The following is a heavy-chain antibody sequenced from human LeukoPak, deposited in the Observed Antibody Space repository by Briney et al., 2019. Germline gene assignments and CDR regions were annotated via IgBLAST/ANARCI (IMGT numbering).Heavy chain of an antibody. D-gene: IGHD6-19*01. J-gene: IGHJ5*02. CDR3: VREASGHWLVTGP. Sequence: SETLSLTCTVSGYSISSGYYWGWIRQPPGKGLEWIGSIYDGGSTYYNPSLKSRVIISVDTSKNQFSLKLSSVTAADTAVYYCVREASGHWLVTGPWGQGTLVTVSS. CDR1: GYSISSGYY. CDR2: IYDGGST. V-gene: IGHV4-38-2*02.